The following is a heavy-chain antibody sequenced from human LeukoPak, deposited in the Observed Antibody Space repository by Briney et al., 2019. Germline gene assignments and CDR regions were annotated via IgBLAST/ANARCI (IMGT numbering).Heavy chain of an antibody. V-gene: IGHV3-7*01. D-gene: IGHD6-25*01. J-gene: IGHJ4*02. Sequence: GGSLRLSCAASGFTFSSYAMNWVRQAPGKGLEWVANIKPDASEKSYVDSVKGRFTISRDNAENSLYLQMSSLRAEDTATYYCTTVSGTSGGASHFWGQGTLVIVSS. CDR3: TTVSGTSGGASHF. CDR1: GFTFSSYA. CDR2: IKPDASEK.